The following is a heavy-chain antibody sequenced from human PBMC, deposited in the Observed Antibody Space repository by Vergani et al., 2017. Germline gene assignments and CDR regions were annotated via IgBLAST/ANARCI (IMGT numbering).Heavy chain of an antibody. CDR3: ARERFLETLYYYYMDV. CDR2: ICTSGST. Sequence: QVQLQESGPGLVKPSQTLSLTCTVSGGSLSSGSYYWSWIRQPAGKGLEWIGRICTSGSTNYNPSLKSRGTISVDTSKNQFSLKLSSVTAADTAVYYCARERFLETLYYYYMDVWGKGTTVTVSS. J-gene: IGHJ6*03. CDR1: GGSLSSGSYY. V-gene: IGHV4-61*02. D-gene: IGHD3-3*01.